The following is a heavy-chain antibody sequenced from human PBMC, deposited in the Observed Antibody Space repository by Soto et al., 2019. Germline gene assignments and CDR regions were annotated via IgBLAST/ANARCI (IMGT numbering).Heavy chain of an antibody. J-gene: IGHJ4*02. D-gene: IGHD6-13*01. V-gene: IGHV4-34*01. Sequence: QVQLQQWGAGLLKPSETLSLTCAVYGGSFSGYYWSWIRQPPGKGLEWIGEINHSGSTNYNPSLTSRVTISVDTSKNQFSLKLSSVTAADTAVYYCARLGPLAAAAGTGSVDYWGQGTLVTVSS. CDR2: INHSGST. CDR3: ARLGPLAAAAGTGSVDY. CDR1: GGSFSGYY.